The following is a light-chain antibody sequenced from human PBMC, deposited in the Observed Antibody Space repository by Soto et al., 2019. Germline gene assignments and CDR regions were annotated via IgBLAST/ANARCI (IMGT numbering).Light chain of an antibody. J-gene: IGKJ2*03. CDR1: QSTANW. V-gene: IGKV1-5*01. Sequence: IQMTQFPATLAASVGDRVTITCRASQSTANWLAWYQQKPGKAPKVAIYDASSLPSGVPSRFSGSGSGTEFTLTISSLQPDDFATYYCQQYTSFQYSFGQGTKLEIK. CDR2: DAS. CDR3: QQYTSFQYS.